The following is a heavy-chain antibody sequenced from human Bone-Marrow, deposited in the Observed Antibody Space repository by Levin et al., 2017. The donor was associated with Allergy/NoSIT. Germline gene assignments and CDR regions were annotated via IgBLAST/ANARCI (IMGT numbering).Heavy chain of an antibody. CDR2: INSAGTT. Sequence: GGSLRLSCEASGFTVSDNYMSWVRRAPWKGLEWVSIINSAGTTYYADSVKGRFTISRDTSRNTLYLQMNSLRAEDTAVYYCGVGPFDFWGQGTLVTVSS. CDR1: GFTVSDNY. CDR3: GVGPFDF. V-gene: IGHV3-66*01. J-gene: IGHJ4*02.